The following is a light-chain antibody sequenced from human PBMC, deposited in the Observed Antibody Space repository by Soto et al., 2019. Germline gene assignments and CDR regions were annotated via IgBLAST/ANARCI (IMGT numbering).Light chain of an antibody. J-gene: IGKJ5*01. CDR3: QERSTRHPGLT. CDR2: DAS. Sequence: EIVLTQSPATLSLSPGERATLSCRASQSVSSYLAWYQQKPGAAPRLLIYDASNRDTGIPARFSGSGSGIDCTPTIRRLEPEDFAVYYCQERSTRHPGLTFGQGKRRELK. CDR1: QSVSSY. V-gene: IGKV3-11*01.